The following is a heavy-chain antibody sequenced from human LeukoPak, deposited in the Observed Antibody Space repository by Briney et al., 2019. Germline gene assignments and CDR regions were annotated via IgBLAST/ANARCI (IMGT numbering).Heavy chain of an antibody. CDR2: INGDGSTT. V-gene: IGHV3-74*01. CDR1: GFTLSDYW. J-gene: IGHJ5*02. Sequence: GGSLRLACAASGFTLSDYWIQWVRQAPGKGRGWVSRINGDGSTTSYAASVTGRFTISRDNAKNTLYLQMNSLRAADTAVYYCARAENAAYSWFDPWGQGTLVTVSS. CDR3: ARAENAAYSWFDP. D-gene: IGHD2-15*01.